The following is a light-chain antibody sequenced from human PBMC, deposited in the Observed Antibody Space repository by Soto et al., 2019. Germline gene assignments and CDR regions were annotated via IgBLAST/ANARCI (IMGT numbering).Light chain of an antibody. Sequence: EILLTQSPATLSLSPGERATLACRAGQSVSSYLAWYQQKPGQPPRLLVYDTANRASGVPARFSGSGSGTDFTLTISSLEPEDVAVYYCQQRSNWPLSFGGGTKVEIK. CDR2: DTA. V-gene: IGKV3-11*01. J-gene: IGKJ4*01. CDR3: QQRSNWPLS. CDR1: QSVSSY.